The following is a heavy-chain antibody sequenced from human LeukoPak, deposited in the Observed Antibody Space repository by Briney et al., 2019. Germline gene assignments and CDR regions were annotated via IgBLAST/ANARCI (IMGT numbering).Heavy chain of an antibody. CDR3: ARVMVRGVIEWFDP. Sequence: SETLSLTCAVYGGSFSGYYWSWIRQPPGKGLEWIGEINHSGSTNYNPSLKSRVTISVDTSKNQFSLKLSSVTAADTAVYYCARVMVRGVIEWFDPWGQGTLVTVSS. D-gene: IGHD3-10*01. CDR1: GGSFSGYY. V-gene: IGHV4-34*01. J-gene: IGHJ5*02. CDR2: INHSGST.